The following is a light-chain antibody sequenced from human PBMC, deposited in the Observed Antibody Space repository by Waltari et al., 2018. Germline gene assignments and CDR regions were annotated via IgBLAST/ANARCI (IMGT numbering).Light chain of an antibody. CDR3: HQYHVPPLT. CDR2: GAS. Sequence: EIVMTQSPAILSVSPGEGATLSCRASQSVGSSLAWYQQKPGQAPRLLIFGASTRASGIPARFSGSGSGTEFTLSITSLQSEDVAVYYCHQYHVPPLTFGQGTRLEIK. CDR1: QSVGSS. J-gene: IGKJ5*01. V-gene: IGKV3-15*01.